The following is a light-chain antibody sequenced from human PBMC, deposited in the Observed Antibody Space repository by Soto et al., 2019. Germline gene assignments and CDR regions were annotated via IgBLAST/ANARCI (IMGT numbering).Light chain of an antibody. CDR2: NNN. Sequence: QSVLTQPPSASGTPGQRVTISCSGSSSNIGSNYVYWYQQVPGTAPKLLIYNNNQRPSGVPDRFSGSKSGTSASLAISGLRSEDEADYYCATWDDSLSAVYVFGTGTKVTVL. CDR3: ATWDDSLSAVYV. V-gene: IGLV1-47*01. CDR1: SSNIGSNY. J-gene: IGLJ1*01.